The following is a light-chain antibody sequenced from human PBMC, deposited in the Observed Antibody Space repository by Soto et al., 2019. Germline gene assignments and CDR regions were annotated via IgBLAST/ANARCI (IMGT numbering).Light chain of an antibody. CDR3: QQYGSSPLT. CDR1: QSVSSY. V-gene: IGKV3-20*01. Sequence: EIVLTQSPATLSLSPGERATLSCRASQSVSSYLAWYQQKPGQAPRLLMYGASNRATGIPDRFSGSGSGTVFTLTISRLEPEDFAVYYCQQYGSSPLTFGGGTKVDIK. CDR2: GAS. J-gene: IGKJ4*01.